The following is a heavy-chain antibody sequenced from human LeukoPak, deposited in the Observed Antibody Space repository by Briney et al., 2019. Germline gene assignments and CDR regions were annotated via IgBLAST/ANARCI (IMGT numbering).Heavy chain of an antibody. D-gene: IGHD1-26*01. Sequence: EASVKVSCKASGYSFTRYAMNWGRQTPGQGLEWLGWINTNTGNPTYAQGFTGRFVFSLDTSVSTAYLQINSLKAEDTAVYYCARDSISGSFVHFDDWGQGTLVTVSS. CDR2: INTNTGNP. CDR1: GYSFTRYA. J-gene: IGHJ4*02. V-gene: IGHV7-4-1*02. CDR3: ARDSISGSFVHFDD.